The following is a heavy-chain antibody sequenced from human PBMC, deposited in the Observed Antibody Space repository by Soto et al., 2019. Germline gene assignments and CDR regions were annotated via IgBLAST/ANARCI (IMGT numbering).Heavy chain of an antibody. V-gene: IGHV1-69*13. Sequence: SVKVSCRASGGTFSSYAISWVRQAPGQGLEWMGGIIPIFGAANYAQKFQGRVTITADESTSTAYMELSSLRSEDTAVYYCARDVEYGRVHWGQGTLVTVSS. J-gene: IGHJ4*02. D-gene: IGHD1-1*01. CDR3: ARDVEYGRVH. CDR1: GGTFSSYA. CDR2: IIPIFGAA.